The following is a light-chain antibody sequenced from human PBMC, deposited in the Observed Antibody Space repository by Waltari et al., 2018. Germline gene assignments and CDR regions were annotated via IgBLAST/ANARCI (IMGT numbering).Light chain of an antibody. CDR3: QQYYTTPHT. Sequence: DIVMTQSPDSLAVSLGERATINCKSSQSALHSSQNKNFLAWYQHKPRQPPKLLIYWASTRQSGVPDRFSGSGSGTDFTLTISGLQAEDVAVYYCQQYYTTPHTFGQGTKLEIK. CDR2: WAS. V-gene: IGKV4-1*01. J-gene: IGKJ2*01. CDR1: QSALHSSQNKNF.